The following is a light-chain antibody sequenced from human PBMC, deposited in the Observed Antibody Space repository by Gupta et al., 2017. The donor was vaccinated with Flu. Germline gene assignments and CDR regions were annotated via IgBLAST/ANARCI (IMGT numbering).Light chain of an antibody. CDR1: SLRNYY. CDR2: GKN. V-gene: IGLV3-19*01. J-gene: IGLJ2*01. Sequence: SSELTQDPAVSVALGQTVRITCQGDSLRNYYASWYQQKPGQAPVLVIYGKNNRPSGIPDRFSGSSSGNTASLTITGAQAEDEADYYCNSRDSSSNHVVFGGGTTLTVL. CDR3: NSRDSSSNHVV.